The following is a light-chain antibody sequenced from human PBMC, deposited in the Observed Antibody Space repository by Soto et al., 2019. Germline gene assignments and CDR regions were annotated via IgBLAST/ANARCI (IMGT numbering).Light chain of an antibody. V-gene: IGKV3-11*01. J-gene: IGKJ4*01. CDR1: QSVSSN. CDR3: QQRSNWPLT. CDR2: DAS. Sequence: VVMTQSPATLSVSPGERATLSCRASQSVSSNLAWYQQKPGQAPRLLIYDASNRATGIPARFSGSGSGTDFTLTISSLEPEDFAVYYRQQRSNWPLTFGGGTKVDIK.